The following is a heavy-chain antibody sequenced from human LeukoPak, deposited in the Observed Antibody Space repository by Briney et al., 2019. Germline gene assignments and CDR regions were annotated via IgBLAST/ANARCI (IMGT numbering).Heavy chain of an antibody. J-gene: IGHJ4*02. V-gene: IGHV1-24*01. D-gene: IGHD4-17*01. CDR2: FDPDDAET. Sequence: ASVKVSCKVSGHTVTEFSIHWVRQAPGKGLEWMGGFDPDDAETVFARKFQGRVTMTEATSTNTAYMELTSLRSEDTAVYYCATGQTTPVLVDTLHFWGQGTLVTVSS. CDR1: GHTVTEFS. CDR3: ATGQTTPVLVDTLHF.